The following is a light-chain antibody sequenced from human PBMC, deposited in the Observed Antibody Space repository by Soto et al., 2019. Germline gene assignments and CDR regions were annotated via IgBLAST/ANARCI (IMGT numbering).Light chain of an antibody. CDR1: QSVSSY. V-gene: IGKV3-11*01. Sequence: EIVLTQSPATLSLSPGERATLSCRASQSVSSYLAWYQQKPGQAPRLLISDAANRATGIAARFSCSGSGTDCTLTIRSRGPEDFDVYDCQWQSNRLSLTFGGGTRLGI. J-gene: IGKJ4*02. CDR2: DAA. CDR3: QWQSNRLSLT.